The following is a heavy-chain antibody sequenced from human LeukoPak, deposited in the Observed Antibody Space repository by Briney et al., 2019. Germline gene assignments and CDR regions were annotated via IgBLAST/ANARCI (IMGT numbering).Heavy chain of an antibody. CDR3: VRAIGAAGSY. D-gene: IGHD6-13*01. Sequence: GGSLRLSCAASGFTFNSYWMTWVRQAPGKGLEWVANIKQDGSEKYYVDSVKGRFTISRDNAKNSLYLQMNSLRAEDTAVYYCVRAIGAAGSYWGQGTLVTASS. CDR1: GFTFNSYW. CDR2: IKQDGSEK. J-gene: IGHJ4*02. V-gene: IGHV3-7*03.